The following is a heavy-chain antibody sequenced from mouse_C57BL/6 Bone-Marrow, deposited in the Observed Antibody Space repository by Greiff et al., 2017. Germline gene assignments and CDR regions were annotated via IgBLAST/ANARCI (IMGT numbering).Heavy chain of an antibody. D-gene: IGHD4-1*01. V-gene: IGHV1-81*01. Sequence: QVQLQQSGAELARPGASVKLSCTASGYTFTSYGISWVKQRTGQGLEWIGEIYPRSGNTYYNEKFKGKATLTADKSSSKAFIELRSLTSEDSAVYFCARRNLGAWFAYWGQGTLVTVSA. CDR2: IYPRSGNT. CDR3: ARRNLGAWFAY. CDR1: GYTFTSYG. J-gene: IGHJ3*01.